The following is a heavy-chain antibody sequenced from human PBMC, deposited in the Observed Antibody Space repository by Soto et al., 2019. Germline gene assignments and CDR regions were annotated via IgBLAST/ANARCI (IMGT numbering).Heavy chain of an antibody. CDR1: GFSLSNARMG. Sequence: QVTLKESGHVLVKPTETLTLTCTVSGFSLSNARMGVSWIRQPPGKALEWLAHIFSNDEKSYSTSLKSRLTISKDTSKSQVVLITTNMDPVDTATYYCARWASTDYWYFDLWGRGTLVTVSS. CDR3: ARWASTDYWYFDL. V-gene: IGHV2-26*01. CDR2: IFSNDEK. J-gene: IGHJ2*01.